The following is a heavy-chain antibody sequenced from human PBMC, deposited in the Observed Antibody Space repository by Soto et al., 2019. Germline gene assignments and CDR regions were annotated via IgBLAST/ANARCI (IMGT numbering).Heavy chain of an antibody. CDR1: GFTFSSYA. J-gene: IGHJ4*02. Sequence: QVQLVESGGGVVQPGRSLRLSCAASGFTFSSYAMHWVRQAPGKGLEWVAVISYDGSNKYYADSVKGRFTISRDNSKNTLYLQMNSLRAEDTAVYYCARDMDSGGYRYYFDYWGQGTLVTVSS. V-gene: IGHV3-30-3*01. CDR3: ARDMDSGGYRYYFDY. D-gene: IGHD3-22*01. CDR2: ISYDGSNK.